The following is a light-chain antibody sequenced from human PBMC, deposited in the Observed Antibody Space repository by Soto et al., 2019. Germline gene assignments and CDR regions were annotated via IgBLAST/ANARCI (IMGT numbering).Light chain of an antibody. CDR3: HQYNSFPYS. CDR1: QTIFSW. CDR2: KAS. J-gene: IGKJ2*03. Sequence: IQMTQSPSTLSTSVGDRVSITCRASQTIFSWLAWYQQKPGKAPKLLIYKASSLESGVPSRYSGSGSGTEFTLTISGLQPEDFATYYCHQYNSFPYSFGQRTKLEIK. V-gene: IGKV1-5*03.